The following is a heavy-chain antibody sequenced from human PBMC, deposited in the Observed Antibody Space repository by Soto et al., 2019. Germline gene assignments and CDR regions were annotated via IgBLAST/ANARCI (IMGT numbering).Heavy chain of an antibody. CDR2: TYYRSKWYN. CDR1: GDSVSSNSAA. Sequence: SQTLSLTCAISGDSVSSNSAAWNWIRQSPSRGLEWLGRTYYRSKWYNDYAVSVKSRITIHPDTSKNQFSLQLSSVTPEDTAVYCWAANGNYSGDGFDYWGQGTLVAVSS. V-gene: IGHV6-1*01. D-gene: IGHD2-21*01. J-gene: IGHJ4*02. CDR3: AANGNYSGDGFDY.